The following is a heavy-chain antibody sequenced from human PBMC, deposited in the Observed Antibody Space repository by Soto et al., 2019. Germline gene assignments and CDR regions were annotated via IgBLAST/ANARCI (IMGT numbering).Heavy chain of an antibody. J-gene: IGHJ4*02. CDR1: DFSLSGFY. D-gene: IGHD2-8*01. CDR3: AGRGHCSNGQCHPFDY. CDR2: ISMSGSYK. V-gene: IGHV3-11*06. Sequence: GGSLRLSCVGSDFSLSGFYMSWVRQAPGKGLEWLSFISMSGSYKTYAASVEGRFTISRDNVKNILYLQMDSLRVEDTAVYYCAGRGHCSNGQCHPFDYWGQGTQVTVSS.